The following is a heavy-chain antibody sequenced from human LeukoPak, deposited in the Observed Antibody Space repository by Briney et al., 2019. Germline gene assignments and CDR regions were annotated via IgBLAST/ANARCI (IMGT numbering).Heavy chain of an antibody. J-gene: IGHJ4*02. CDR3: ARNLISVAGELDY. CDR2: ISSSSSTI. V-gene: IGHV3-48*02. Sequence: GGSLGLSCAASGFILSSYSMNWVRQAPGKGLEWISYISSSSSTIYYADSVKGRFTISRDNAKNSLYLQMNSLRDEDTALYYCARNLISVAGELDYWGQGALVTVSS. D-gene: IGHD6-19*01. CDR1: GFILSSYS.